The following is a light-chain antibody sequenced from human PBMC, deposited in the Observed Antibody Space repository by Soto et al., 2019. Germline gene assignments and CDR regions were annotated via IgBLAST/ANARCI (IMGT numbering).Light chain of an antibody. V-gene: IGKV1-9*01. J-gene: IGKJ5*01. CDR2: AAS. CDR1: QDISTY. Sequence: DIQLTQSPSFLSASVGDRVTITCRASQDISTYLAWYQQRPGTAPKLLIYAASTLQSGLPSRFSGSGSGTEFTLTISSLQPEDFATYYCQQVKSYPITFGQGTRLEIK. CDR3: QQVKSYPIT.